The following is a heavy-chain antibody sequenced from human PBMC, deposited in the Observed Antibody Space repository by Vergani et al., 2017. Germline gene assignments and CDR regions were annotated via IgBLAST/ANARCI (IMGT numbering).Heavy chain of an antibody. CDR2: IRNKAYGGTT. D-gene: IGHD5-18*01. CDR1: GFSFGDYA. Sequence: EVQLVESGGGLVPPGRSLRLSCAASGFSFGDYAMTWVRQAPRKGLEWVAFIRNKAYGGTTEYAASVKVRFTISIDDSKRLAYLQLSGLKTEDTAVYFCSRGRGCSFGYSDYWGQGTLVTVSS. V-gene: IGHV3-49*04. CDR3: SRGRGCSFGYSDY. J-gene: IGHJ4*02.